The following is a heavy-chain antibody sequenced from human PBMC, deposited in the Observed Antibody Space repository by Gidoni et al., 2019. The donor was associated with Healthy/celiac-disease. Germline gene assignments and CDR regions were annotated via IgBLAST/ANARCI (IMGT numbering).Heavy chain of an antibody. CDR3: ARDQRETHGRFDY. J-gene: IGHJ4*02. V-gene: IGHV3-21*01. CDR2: ISSSSSYI. Sequence: EVQLVESGGGLVKPGGSLRLSCAASGFTFSSYSMNWVRQAPGKGLEWVSSISSSSSYIYYADSVKGRFTISRDNAKNSLYLQMNSLRAEDTAVYYCARDQRETHGRFDYWGQGTLVTVSS. D-gene: IGHD6-25*01. CDR1: GFTFSSYS.